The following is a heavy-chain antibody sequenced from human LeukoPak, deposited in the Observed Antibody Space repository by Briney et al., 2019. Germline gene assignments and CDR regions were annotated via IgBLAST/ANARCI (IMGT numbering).Heavy chain of an antibody. CDR2: ISSGSHYI. D-gene: IGHD6-19*01. Sequence: GGSLRLSCAASGFTFSTYRMSWVRQAPGKGLEWVSSISSGSHYIYYADSVKGRFTISRDNAKNSLYLQMNSLRAEDTAVYYCARVLAVAGTERLFDFWGQGTLVTASS. V-gene: IGHV3-21*01. CDR3: ARVLAVAGTERLFDF. J-gene: IGHJ4*02. CDR1: GFTFSTYR.